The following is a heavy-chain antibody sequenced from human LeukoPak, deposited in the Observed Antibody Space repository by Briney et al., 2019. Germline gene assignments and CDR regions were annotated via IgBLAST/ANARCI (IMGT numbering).Heavy chain of an antibody. J-gene: IGHJ4*02. CDR2: ISVYNGDT. D-gene: IGHD6-13*01. CDR1: VYTFPNYG. Sequence: ASVKVSCKATVYTFPNYGFTWVRQAPGQGLEWMGWISVYNGDTTYAQKLQSRVTMTTKNSTTTDYTELRSLRSDDTAVDCCASDHLSIAATGMTYWGQGTLVTVSS. V-gene: IGHV1-18*01. CDR3: ASDHLSIAATGMTY.